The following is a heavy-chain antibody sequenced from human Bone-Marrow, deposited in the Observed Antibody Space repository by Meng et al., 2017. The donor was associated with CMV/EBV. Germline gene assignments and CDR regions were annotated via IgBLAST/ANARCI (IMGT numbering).Heavy chain of an antibody. V-gene: IGHV1-8*01. Sequence: ASVKVSCKASGYTFTSYDINWVRQATGQGLEWMGWMNPNSGNTGYAQKFQGRVTMTRNTSISTAYMELSSLRSEDTAVYYCARDYIVVVPAAINDYYYYGMDVWGQGTMVTVSS. CDR1: GYTFTSYD. CDR3: ARDYIVVVPAAINDYYYYGMDV. D-gene: IGHD2-2*02. J-gene: IGHJ6*02. CDR2: MNPNSGNT.